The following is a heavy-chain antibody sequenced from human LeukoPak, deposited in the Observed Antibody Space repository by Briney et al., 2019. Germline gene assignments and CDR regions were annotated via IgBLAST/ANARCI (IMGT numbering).Heavy chain of an antibody. CDR3: ARTGGYSYLNWYFDL. V-gene: IGHV4-34*01. CDR2: INHSGST. D-gene: IGHD5-18*01. Sequence: GSLRLSCAASGFTFSSYGMSWVRQAPGKGLEWIAEINHSGSTNYNPSLKSRVTISADTSKNQFSLRLSSVTAADTAVYYCARTGGYSYLNWYFDLWGRGTLVTVSS. J-gene: IGHJ2*01. CDR1: GFTFSSYG.